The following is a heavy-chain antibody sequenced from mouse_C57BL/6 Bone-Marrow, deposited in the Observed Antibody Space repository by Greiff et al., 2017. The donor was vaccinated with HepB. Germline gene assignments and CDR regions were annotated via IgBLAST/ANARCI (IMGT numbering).Heavy chain of an antibody. CDR3: TNLLLRAWFVY. CDR1: GFNIKDYY. V-gene: IGHV14-1*01. CDR2: IDPEDGDT. Sequence: EVQLQQSGAELVRPGASVKLSCTASGFNIKDYYMHWVKQRPEQGLEWIGRIDPEDGDTEYAPKFQGKATMTADTSSKTAYLQLSSLTSEYTAVYYCTNLLLRAWFVYWGQGTLVTVSA. J-gene: IGHJ3*01. D-gene: IGHD1-1*01.